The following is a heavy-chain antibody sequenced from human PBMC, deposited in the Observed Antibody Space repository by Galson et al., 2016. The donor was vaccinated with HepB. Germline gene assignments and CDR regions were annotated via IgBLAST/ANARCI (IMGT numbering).Heavy chain of an antibody. CDR1: GFTFDDYA. J-gene: IGHJ6*04. CDR2: ISWNSGSI. V-gene: IGHV3-9*01. CDR3: AKDMSYTTSSYGLDV. D-gene: IGHD2-2*02. Sequence: SLRLSCAASGFTFDDYAMRWVRQTPGKGLEWVSHISWNSGSIDYADSVKGRFTISRDNAKNSLYLQMNRLRAEDTALYYCAKDMSYTTSSYGLDVWGEGTKVTVSS.